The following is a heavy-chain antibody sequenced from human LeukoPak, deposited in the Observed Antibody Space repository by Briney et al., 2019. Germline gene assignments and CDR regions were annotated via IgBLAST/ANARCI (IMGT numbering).Heavy chain of an antibody. CDR3: ARSLNADY. J-gene: IGHJ4*02. D-gene: IGHD2-2*01. CDR2: IYYSGST. V-gene: IGHV4-59*08. Sequence: TSETLSLTCTVSGGSISSYYWSWIRQPPGKGLEWIGYIYYSGSTYYNPSLKSRVTISVDTSKNQFSLKLSSVTAADTAVYYCARSLNADYWGQGTLVTVSS. CDR1: GGSISSYY.